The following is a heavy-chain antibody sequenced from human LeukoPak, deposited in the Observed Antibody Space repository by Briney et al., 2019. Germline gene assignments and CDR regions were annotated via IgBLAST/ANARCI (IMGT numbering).Heavy chain of an antibody. Sequence: PGGSLRLSCTASGFTFSSYSMDWVRQAPGKGLEWVSSITTSSSYIYYADSVKGRFTISRDNAKNSLYLQMNSLRAEDTAVYYCASNGPWGYDILTGYYRFDYWGQGTLVTVSS. CDR3: ASNGPWGYDILTGYYRFDY. V-gene: IGHV3-21*01. J-gene: IGHJ4*02. D-gene: IGHD3-9*01. CDR2: ITTSSSYI. CDR1: GFTFSSYS.